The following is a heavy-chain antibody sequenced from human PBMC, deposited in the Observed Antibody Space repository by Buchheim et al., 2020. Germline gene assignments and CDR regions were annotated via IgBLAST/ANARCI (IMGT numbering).Heavy chain of an antibody. J-gene: IGHJ6*02. Sequence: EVQLVESGGGLVQPGGSLRLSCTASGFTFSTYWMTWVRQAPGKGLEWVANIKHDGREKYYVDSVKGRFTISRDNAKNSLFLQMNSLRAEDTAVYYCARDAINYADYLGTLNYNGMDVWGQGTT. CDR3: ARDAINYADYLGTLNYNGMDV. CDR2: IKHDGREK. D-gene: IGHD4-17*01. CDR1: GFTFSTYW. V-gene: IGHV3-7*01.